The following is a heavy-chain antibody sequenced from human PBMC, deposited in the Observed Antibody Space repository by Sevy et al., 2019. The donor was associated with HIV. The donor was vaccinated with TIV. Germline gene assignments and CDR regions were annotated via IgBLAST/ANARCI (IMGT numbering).Heavy chain of an antibody. Sequence: GGSLRLSCAASGFTFSSYAMSWVRQAPGKGLEWVSAISGSGGSTYYADSVKGRFTLSRDNSKNTLYLHMNSLRAEDTAVYYCAKDPCCGDSTGGYFQHWGQGTLVTVSS. CDR2: ISGSGGST. J-gene: IGHJ1*01. D-gene: IGHD4-17*01. CDR3: AKDPCCGDSTGGYFQH. CDR1: GFTFSSYA. V-gene: IGHV3-23*01.